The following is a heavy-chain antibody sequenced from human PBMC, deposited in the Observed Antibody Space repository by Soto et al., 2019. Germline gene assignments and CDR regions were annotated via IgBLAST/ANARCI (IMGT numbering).Heavy chain of an antibody. CDR2: IYYSGST. Sequence: TLSLTCTVSGGSISSYYWSWIRQPPGKGLEWIGYIYYSGSTKYNPSLKSRVTISVDTSKNQVSLKLSSVTAADSAVYFCARARYQLLHPYYYGMDVWGQGTTVTVSS. CDR1: GGSISSYY. D-gene: IGHD2-2*01. J-gene: IGHJ6*02. CDR3: ARARYQLLHPYYYGMDV. V-gene: IGHV4-59*01.